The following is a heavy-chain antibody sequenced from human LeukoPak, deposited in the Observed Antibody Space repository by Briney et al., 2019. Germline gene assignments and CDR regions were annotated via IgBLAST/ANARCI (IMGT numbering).Heavy chain of an antibody. CDR1: XXTFXXXX. CDR2: ISRSGSTI. Sequence: ILSXAASXXTFXXXXXNWXXXXXXXXXXWXXYISRSGSTIYYADSVKGRFTISRDNAKKSLSLQMNSLRAEDTAVYYCAXEVPGVXVXFDXWXXG. CDR3: AXEVPGVXVXFDX. J-gene: IGHJ3*01. D-gene: IGHD2-2*01. V-gene: IGHV3-48*03.